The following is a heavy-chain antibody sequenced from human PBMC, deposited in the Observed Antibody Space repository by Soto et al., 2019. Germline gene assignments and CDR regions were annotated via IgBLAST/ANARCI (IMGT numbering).Heavy chain of an antibody. Sequence: PSETLSLTCTVSGGSISSSSYYWGWIRQPPGKGLEWIGSIYYSGSTYYNPSLKSRVTISVDTSKNQFSLKLSSVTAADTAVYYCASGFGGTGELTYYYYGMDVWGQGTTVTVSS. CDR1: GGSISSSSYY. D-gene: IGHD3-16*01. CDR3: ASGFGGTGELTYYYYGMDV. CDR2: IYYSGST. V-gene: IGHV4-39*01. J-gene: IGHJ6*02.